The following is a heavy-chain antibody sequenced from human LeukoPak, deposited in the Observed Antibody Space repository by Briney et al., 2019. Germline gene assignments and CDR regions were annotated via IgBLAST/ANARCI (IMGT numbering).Heavy chain of an antibody. Sequence: GGSLRLSCAASGFTFSSYSMNRVRQAPGKGLEWVSSISSSSSYIYYADSVKGRFTISRDNAKNSLYLQMNSLRAEDTAVYYCARAIRGSYYYGMDVWGQGTTATVSS. CDR1: GFTFSSYS. CDR2: ISSSSSYI. J-gene: IGHJ6*02. D-gene: IGHD3-16*01. CDR3: ARAIRGSYYYGMDV. V-gene: IGHV3-21*01.